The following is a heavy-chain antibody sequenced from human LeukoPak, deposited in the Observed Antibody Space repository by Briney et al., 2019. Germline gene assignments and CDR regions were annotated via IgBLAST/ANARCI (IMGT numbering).Heavy chain of an antibody. CDR2: INHSGST. J-gene: IGHJ5*02. CDR1: GGSFSGYY. CDR3: ARRSKIAARFDP. V-gene: IGHV4-34*01. Sequence: SETLSLTCAVYGGSFSGYYWSWIRQPPGKGLEWIGEINHSGSTNYNPSLKSRVTISVDTSKNQFSLELSSVGAADTAVYYCARRSKIAARFDPWGQGTLVTVSS. D-gene: IGHD6-13*01.